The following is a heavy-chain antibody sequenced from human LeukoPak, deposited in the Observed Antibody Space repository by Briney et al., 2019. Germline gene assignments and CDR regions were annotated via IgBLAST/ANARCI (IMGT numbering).Heavy chain of an antibody. CDR1: GGSISRYY. J-gene: IGHJ4*02. CDR2: IYYSGNI. Sequence: SETLSLTCTVSGGSISRYYWSWVRQPPGKGLEWIGSIYYSGNIYNNPSLKSQVTVSIDTSQNRFSLKLKSVTAADTAVYYCARGLTGGWAAVFDYWGQGTLVTVSS. V-gene: IGHV4-59*12. D-gene: IGHD1-26*01. CDR3: ARGLTGGWAAVFDY.